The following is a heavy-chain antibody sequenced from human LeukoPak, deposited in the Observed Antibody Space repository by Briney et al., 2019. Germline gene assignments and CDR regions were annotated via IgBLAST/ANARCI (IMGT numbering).Heavy chain of an antibody. V-gene: IGHV3-69-1*01. CDR3: ARRGVQGYMDV. CDR2: INGEGVT. D-gene: IGHD1-26*01. Sequence: GGSLRLSCAASGFAVIDHFMHWVRQAPGEGLQWVSTINGEGVTYYAASVKGRFTISKDRVKNTVSLQMNNLRADDTAVYFCARRGVQGYMDVWGKGTTVTVSS. J-gene: IGHJ6*03. CDR1: GFAVIDHF.